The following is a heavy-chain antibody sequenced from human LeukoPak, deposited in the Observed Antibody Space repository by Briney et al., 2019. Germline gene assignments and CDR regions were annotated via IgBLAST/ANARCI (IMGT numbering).Heavy chain of an antibody. J-gene: IGHJ5*02. CDR2: IYPGESDI. CDR3: ARHAYHDDNSGYYFAH. V-gene: IGHV5-51*01. CDR1: GYSFTKYW. Sequence: GESLKISCRGSGYSFTKYWSGWVSQMPGTGLECMGIIYPGESDIVYNPSFQGQVTMSADKSSSTAYLQWSSLKAPDTAIYYCARHAYHDDNSGYYFAHWGQGTLVTVSS. D-gene: IGHD3-22*01.